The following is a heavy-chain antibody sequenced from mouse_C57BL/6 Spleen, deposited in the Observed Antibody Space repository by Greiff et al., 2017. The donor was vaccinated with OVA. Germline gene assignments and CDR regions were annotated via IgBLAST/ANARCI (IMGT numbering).Heavy chain of an antibody. CDR3: ARSGYSPDYYAMDY. CDR2: INPNYGTT. J-gene: IGHJ4*01. D-gene: IGHD3-1*01. Sequence: VQLKQSGPELVKPGASVKISCKASGYSFTDYNMNWVKQSNGKSLEWIGVINPNYGTTSYNQKFKGKATLTVDQSSSTAYMQLNSLTSEDSAVYYCARSGYSPDYYAMDYWGQGTSVTVSS. V-gene: IGHV1-39*01. CDR1: GYSFTDYN.